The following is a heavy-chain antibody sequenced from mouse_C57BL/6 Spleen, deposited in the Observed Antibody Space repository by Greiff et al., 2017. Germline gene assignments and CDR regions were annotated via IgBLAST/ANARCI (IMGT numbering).Heavy chain of an antibody. CDR2: IDPNSGGT. CDR1: GYTFTSYW. CDR3: ARSHYYGSSYIPYWYFDV. Sequence: QVQLKQPGAELVKPGASVKLSCKASGYTFTSYWMHWVKQRPGRGLEWIGRIDPNSGGTKYNEKFKSKATLTVDKPSSTAYMQLSSLTSEDSAVYYCARSHYYGSSYIPYWYFDVWGTGTTVTVSS. D-gene: IGHD1-1*01. V-gene: IGHV1-72*01. J-gene: IGHJ1*03.